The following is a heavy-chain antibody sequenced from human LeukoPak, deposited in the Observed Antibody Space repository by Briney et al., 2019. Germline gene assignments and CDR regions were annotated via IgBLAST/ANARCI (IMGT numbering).Heavy chain of an antibody. V-gene: IGHV3-23*01. Sequence: PGGSLRLSCAASGFTFSNYNMNWVRQTPGKGLEWVSGVNGNGGSTSYADSVKGRFTIFRDNSKNTVYLQMNSLRVEDTAVYYCAKSLYGGCDYWGQGTVVTVSS. J-gene: IGHJ4*02. CDR2: VNGNGGST. CDR3: AKSLYGGCDY. D-gene: IGHD3-16*02. CDR1: GFTFSNYN.